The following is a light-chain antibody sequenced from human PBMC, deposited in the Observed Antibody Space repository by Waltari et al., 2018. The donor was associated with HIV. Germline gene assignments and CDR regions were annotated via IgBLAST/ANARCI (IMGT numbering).Light chain of an antibody. CDR3: AAWDGSLNGRV. J-gene: IGLJ3*02. V-gene: IGLV1-44*01. Sequence: QSVLTQPPSASGTPGQRVPIPCSGSSSNIGSNTVNWYQQLPGTAPKLLLYSNNHRPSGVPDRFSGSKSGTSASLAISGLQSEDEADYYCAAWDGSLNGRVFGGGTKLTVL. CDR1: SSNIGSNT. CDR2: SNN.